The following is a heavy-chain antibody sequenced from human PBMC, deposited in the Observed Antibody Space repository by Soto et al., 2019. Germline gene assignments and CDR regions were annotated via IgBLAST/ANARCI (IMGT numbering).Heavy chain of an antibody. CDR2: ISSSSSTI. J-gene: IGHJ5*02. CDR1: GFPFSSYS. Sequence: GGSLRLSCAAPGFPFSSYSMNWVRQAPGKGLEWVSYISSSSSTIYYADSVKGRFTISRDNAKNSLYLQMNSLRAEDTAVYYCARMYQLLFEDWFDPWGQGTLVTVSS. D-gene: IGHD2-2*01. CDR3: ARMYQLLFEDWFDP. V-gene: IGHV3-48*01.